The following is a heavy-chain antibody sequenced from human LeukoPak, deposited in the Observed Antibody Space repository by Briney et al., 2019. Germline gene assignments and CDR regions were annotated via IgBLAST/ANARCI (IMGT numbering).Heavy chain of an antibody. D-gene: IGHD6-13*01. CDR2: IYYSGST. Sequence: SETLTLTCTVSGGSISSSSYYWGWIRQPPGKGLGWIGSIYYSGSTYYNPSLKSRVTISVDTSKNQFSLKLSSVTAADTAVYYCARPALTSSSWYRDDAFDIWGQGTMVTVSS. V-gene: IGHV4-39*01. J-gene: IGHJ3*02. CDR1: GGSISSSSYY. CDR3: ARPALTSSSWYRDDAFDI.